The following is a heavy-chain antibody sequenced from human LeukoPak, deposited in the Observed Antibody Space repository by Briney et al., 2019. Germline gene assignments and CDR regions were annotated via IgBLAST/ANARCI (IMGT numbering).Heavy chain of an antibody. CDR1: GFTVSSSY. CDR3: ATYSSSSDYFDY. D-gene: IGHD6-6*01. CDR2: IYSGDNT. J-gene: IGHJ4*02. Sequence: GGSLRLSCAASGFTVSSSYMSWVRQAPGKGLEWVSIIYSGDNTYYADSMKSRFTISRDNSKNTLYLQMNSLRAEDTAVYYCATYSSSSDYFDYWGQGTLVIVSS. V-gene: IGHV3-53*01.